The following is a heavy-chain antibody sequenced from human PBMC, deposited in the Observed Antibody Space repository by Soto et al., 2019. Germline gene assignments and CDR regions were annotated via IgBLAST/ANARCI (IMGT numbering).Heavy chain of an antibody. V-gene: IGHV4-61*01. J-gene: IGHJ6*02. CDR1: GGSVISGSYY. CDR3: ARAHSGYDPLGMDV. CDR2: ISETGSC. Sequence: QVQLQESGPGLVKPSETLSLTGTVSGGSVISGSYYWSWIRQPPGKALEWVGRISETGSCDYNPSLKSRDTISVHTSKRQFSLRLNSVTAAATAVYYCARAHSGYDPLGMDVGGQGTTVPVSS. D-gene: IGHD5-12*01.